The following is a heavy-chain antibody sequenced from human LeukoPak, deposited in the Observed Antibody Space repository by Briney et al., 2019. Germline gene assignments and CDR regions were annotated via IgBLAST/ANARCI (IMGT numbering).Heavy chain of an antibody. CDR1: GGSFSGYY. CDR2: IYYSGST. J-gene: IGHJ3*02. D-gene: IGHD5-12*01. CDR3: APGGYIGYGHAFDI. V-gene: IGHV4-34*01. Sequence: ASETLSLTCAVYGGSFSGYYWGWIRQSPGKGLEWIASIYYSGSTYYNPSLKSRVTISVDTSKNQLSLKLNSVTAADTAVYYCAPGGYIGYGHAFDIWGQGTMVTVSS.